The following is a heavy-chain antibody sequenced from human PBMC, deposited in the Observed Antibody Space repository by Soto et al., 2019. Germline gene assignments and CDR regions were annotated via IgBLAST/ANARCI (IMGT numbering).Heavy chain of an antibody. J-gene: IGHJ4*02. D-gene: IGHD6-19*01. CDR3: ANVAVAGTTTDY. CDR2: ISYDGSNK. Sequence: GGSLRLSCAASGFTFSSYGMHWVRQAPGKGLEWVAVISYDGSNKYYADSVKGLFTISRDNSKNTLYLQMNSLRAEDTAVYYCANVAVAGTTTDYWGQGTLVTVSS. CDR1: GFTFSSYG. V-gene: IGHV3-30*18.